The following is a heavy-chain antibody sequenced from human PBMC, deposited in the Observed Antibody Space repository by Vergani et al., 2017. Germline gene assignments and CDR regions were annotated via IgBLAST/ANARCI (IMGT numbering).Heavy chain of an antibody. J-gene: IGHJ5*02. V-gene: IGHV4-34*01. CDR3: ARDVPNYYGSGSYFMGWFDP. CDR2: INHSGST. CDR1: GGSFSDYY. D-gene: IGHD3-10*01. Sequence: QVQLQQWGAGLLKPSETLSLTCAVYGGSFSDYYWSWIRQPPGKGLEWIGEINHSGSTNYNPSLKSRVTISVDTSKNQFSLKLSSVTAADTAVYYCARDVPNYYGSGSYFMGWFDPWGQGTLVTVSS.